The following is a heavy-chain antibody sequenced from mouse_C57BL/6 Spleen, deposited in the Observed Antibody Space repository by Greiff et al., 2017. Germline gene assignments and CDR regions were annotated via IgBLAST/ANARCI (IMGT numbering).Heavy chain of an antibody. CDR1: GYTFTSYT. D-gene: IGHD4-1*01. CDR3: ARPGTDD. V-gene: IGHV1-4*01. CDR2: INPSSGYT. J-gene: IGHJ4*01. Sequence: VQLQQSGAELARPGASVKMSCKASGYTFTSYTMHWVKQRPGQGLEWIGYINPSSGYTKYNQKFKDKATLTADKSSSTAYMQRSSLTSEASADYYGARPGTDDWGQGTSVTVSS.